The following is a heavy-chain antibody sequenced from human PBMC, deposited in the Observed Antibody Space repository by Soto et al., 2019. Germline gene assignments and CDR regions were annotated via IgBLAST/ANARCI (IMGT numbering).Heavy chain of an antibody. CDR3: ARHMYYDILTGYPDFAFDY. CDR2: IYYSGSN. CDR1: GGSISSSSYY. J-gene: IGHJ4*02. D-gene: IGHD3-9*01. Sequence: SETLSLTCTVSGGSISSSSYYWGWIRQPPGKEMEWIGSIYYSGSNYYKPSLKSRVTISVDTSKNQFSLKLNSVTAADTAVYYCARHMYYDILTGYPDFAFDYWGQGTLVTVSS. V-gene: IGHV4-39*01.